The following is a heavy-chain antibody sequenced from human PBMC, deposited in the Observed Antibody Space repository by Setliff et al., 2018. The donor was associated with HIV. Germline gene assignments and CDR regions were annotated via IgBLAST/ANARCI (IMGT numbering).Heavy chain of an antibody. V-gene: IGHV3-30*12. Sequence: PGGSLRLSCAASGFTFSDYGFHWVRQALGKGLEWVAVISYDGSYKYYAGSVKGRFTISRDNSKNTLNLQMNSLRAEDTAVYYCASGYSSSSPRRDYWGQGTLVTVSS. CDR1: GFTFSDYG. CDR2: ISYDGSYK. J-gene: IGHJ4*02. D-gene: IGHD6-6*01. CDR3: ASGYSSSSPRRDY.